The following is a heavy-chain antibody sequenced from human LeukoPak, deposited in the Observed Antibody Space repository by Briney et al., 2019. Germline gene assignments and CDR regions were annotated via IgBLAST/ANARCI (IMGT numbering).Heavy chain of an antibody. CDR3: AREETNGYSSGWHFDY. CDR2: TRNKANSYTT. V-gene: IGHV3-72*01. Sequence: GGSLTLSCAASGFTFSDHYMDWVRQAPGKGLEWVGRTRNKANSYTTEYAASVKGRFTISRDDSKNSLYLQMNSLKPEDTAVYYCAREETNGYSSGWHFDYWGQGTLVTVSS. D-gene: IGHD6-19*01. CDR1: GFTFSDHY. J-gene: IGHJ4*02.